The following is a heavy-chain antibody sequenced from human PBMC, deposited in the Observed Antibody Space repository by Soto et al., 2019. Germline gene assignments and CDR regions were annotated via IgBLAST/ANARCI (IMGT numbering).Heavy chain of an antibody. CDR3: SRGGCSSGWYEGYFDY. J-gene: IGHJ4*02. V-gene: IGHV3-11*01. Sequence: GGSLRLSCAASGFSFSDYYMSWIRQAPGKGLEWVSYISFSDNSIYYADSVKGRFTISRDNAKSSLYLQMNSLRAEDTAVYYCSRGGCSSGWYEGYFDYWGQGTLVTVSS. CDR1: GFSFSDYY. CDR2: ISFSDNSI. D-gene: IGHD6-19*01.